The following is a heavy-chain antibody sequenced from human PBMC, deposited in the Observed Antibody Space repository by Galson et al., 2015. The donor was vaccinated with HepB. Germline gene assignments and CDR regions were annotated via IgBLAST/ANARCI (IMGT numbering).Heavy chain of an antibody. CDR2: ISWNGGSL. J-gene: IGHJ4*02. Sequence: SLRLSCAASAFTFDDYAMHRVRQAPGKGLEWVSGISWNGGSLCYADSVKGRFTISRDNAKNSLYLQMNSLRAEDTALYYCAKDIRSSGSGIDYWGQGTLVTVSS. CDR1: AFTFDDYA. CDR3: AKDIRSSGSGIDY. D-gene: IGHD6-19*01. V-gene: IGHV3-9*01.